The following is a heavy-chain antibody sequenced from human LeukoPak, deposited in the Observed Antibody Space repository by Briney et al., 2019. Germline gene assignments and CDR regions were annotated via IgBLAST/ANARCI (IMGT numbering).Heavy chain of an antibody. V-gene: IGHV4-38-2*01. J-gene: IGHJ5*02. D-gene: IGHD3-22*01. CDR1: GGSFSGYY. CDR2: IYHSGST. CDR3: ARASHYYDSSGYQNWFDP. Sequence: SETLSLTCAVYGGSFSGYYWGWIRQPPGKGLEWIGSIYHSGSTYYNPSLKSRVTISVDTSKNQFSLKLSSVTAADTAVYYCARASHYYDSSGYQNWFDPWGQGTLVTVSS.